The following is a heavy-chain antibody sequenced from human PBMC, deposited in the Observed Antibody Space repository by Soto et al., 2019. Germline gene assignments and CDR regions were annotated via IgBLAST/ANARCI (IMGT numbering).Heavy chain of an antibody. V-gene: IGHV1-69*13. J-gene: IGHJ6*02. Sequence: SVRVSCKASGVTFSSYAISWVRQAPGQGLEWMGGIIPIFGTANYAQKFQGRVTITADESTSTAYMELSSLRSEDTAVYYCAREFGVVTKAGTTFPDHYYYYGMDVWGQGTTVTVSS. CDR2: IIPIFGTA. CDR1: GVTFSSYA. CDR3: AREFGVVTKAGTTFPDHYYYYGMDV. D-gene: IGHD1-1*01.